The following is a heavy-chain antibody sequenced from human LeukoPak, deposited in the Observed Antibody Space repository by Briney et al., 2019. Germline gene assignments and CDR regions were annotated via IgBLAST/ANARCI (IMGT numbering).Heavy chain of an antibody. D-gene: IGHD3-22*01. CDR1: GYTFTSYG. CDR3: ARESSLNYYDSSGYYRGGETWFDP. J-gene: IGHJ5*02. CDR2: ISAYNGNT. Sequence: GASVKVSCKASGYTFTSYGISWVRQAPGQGLEWMGWISAYNGNTNYAQKLQGRVTMTTDTSTSTAYMELSSLRSEDTAVYYCARESSLNYYDSSGYYRGGETWFDPWGQGTLVTVSS. V-gene: IGHV1-18*01.